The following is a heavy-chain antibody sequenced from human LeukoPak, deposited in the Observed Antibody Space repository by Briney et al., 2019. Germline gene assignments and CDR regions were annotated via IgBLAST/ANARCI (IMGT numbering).Heavy chain of an antibody. CDR2: INPNSGGT. D-gene: IGHD3-22*01. Sequence: ASVKVSCKASGYTFTSYGISWVRQAPGQGLEWMGWINPNSGGTNYAQKFQGRVTMTRDTSISTAYMELSRLRSDDTAVYYCNYYYDSKGGLFDYWGQGTLVTVSS. CDR3: NYYYDSKGGLFDY. J-gene: IGHJ4*02. V-gene: IGHV1-2*02. CDR1: GYTFTSYG.